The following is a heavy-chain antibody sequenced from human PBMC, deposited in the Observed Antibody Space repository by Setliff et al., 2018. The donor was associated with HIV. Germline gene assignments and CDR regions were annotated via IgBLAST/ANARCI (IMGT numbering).Heavy chain of an antibody. CDR1: GFTFSVYS. CDR2: ISSSNNYI. V-gene: IGHV3-21*04. Sequence: GGSLRLSCAASGFTFSVYSMTWVRQAPGKGLEWVSSISSSNNYIYYADSVKGRFTISRDNAKKSLYLQMNSLRVEDTAVYHCARSPQGGYFDYWGQGTLVTVSS. CDR3: ARSPQGGYFDY. J-gene: IGHJ4*03.